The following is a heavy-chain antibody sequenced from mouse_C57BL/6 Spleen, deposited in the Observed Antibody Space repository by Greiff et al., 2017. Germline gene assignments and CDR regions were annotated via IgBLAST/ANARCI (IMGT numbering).Heavy chain of an antibody. CDR3: ARGENYGSSYFDY. V-gene: IGHV1-52*01. CDR1: GYTFTSYW. Sequence: QVQLQQPGAELVRPGSSVKLSCKASGYTFTSYWMHWVKQRPIQGLEWIGNIDPSDSETHYNQKFKDKATLTVDKSSSTAYMQLSSLTSEDSAVYYCARGENYGSSYFDYWGQGTTLTVSS. CDR2: IDPSDSET. J-gene: IGHJ2*01. D-gene: IGHD1-1*01.